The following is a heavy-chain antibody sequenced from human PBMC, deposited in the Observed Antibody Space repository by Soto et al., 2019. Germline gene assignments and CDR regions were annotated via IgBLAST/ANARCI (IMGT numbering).Heavy chain of an antibody. Sequence: PGGSLRLSCAASGFTVSSDYMSWVRQAPGKGLEWVSGIYSGGNTYYADSVKGRFTISTDNSKNTLSLQMSSLRAEDTAVYYCARVDYCSSLSCSKFFDYWGQGTLVTVSS. CDR3: ARVDYCSSLSCSKFFDY. CDR2: IYSGGNT. CDR1: GFTVSSDY. D-gene: IGHD2-2*01. V-gene: IGHV3-53*01. J-gene: IGHJ4*02.